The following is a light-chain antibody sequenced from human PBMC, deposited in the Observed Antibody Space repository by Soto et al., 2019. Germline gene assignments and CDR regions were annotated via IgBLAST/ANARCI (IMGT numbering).Light chain of an antibody. J-gene: IGKJ2*01. CDR3: QQSYSCPPT. V-gene: IGKV1-39*01. CDR2: AAS. CDR1: QSISTY. Sequence: DIQMTQSPSSLSASVGDRVTITCRASQSISTYLNWYQHKPGKAPNLLIYAASTLQSGVPSRFSGSRSGTDFTLTITHLQPEDFASYYCQQSYSCPPTFGQGTKLEIK.